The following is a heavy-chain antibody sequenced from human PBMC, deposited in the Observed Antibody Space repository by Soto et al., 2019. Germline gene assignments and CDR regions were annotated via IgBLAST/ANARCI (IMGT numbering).Heavy chain of an antibody. V-gene: IGHV4-61*01. CDR3: ARASSSSWYLIDY. CDR2: IYYSGST. J-gene: IGHJ4*02. Sequence: PSETLSLTCTVSGGSISSSSYYWSWIRQPPGKGLEWIGYIYYSGSTNYNPSLKSRVTISVDTSKNQFSLKLSSVTAADTAVYYCARASSSSWYLIDYWGQGTLVTVSS. CDR1: GGSISSSSYY. D-gene: IGHD6-13*01.